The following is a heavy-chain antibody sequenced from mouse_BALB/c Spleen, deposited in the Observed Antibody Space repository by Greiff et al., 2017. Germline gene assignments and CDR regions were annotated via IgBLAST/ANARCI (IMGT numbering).Heavy chain of an antibody. V-gene: IGHV14-1*02. Sequence: EVQLQQSGAELAKPGASVKMSCKASGYTFTSYWMHWVKQRPEQGLEWIGWIDPENGNTIYDPKFQGKASITADTSSNTAYLQLSSLTSEDTAVYYCARDGNLYYAMDYWGQGTSVTVSS. CDR1: GYTFTSYW. J-gene: IGHJ4*01. D-gene: IGHD2-1*01. CDR2: IDPENGNT. CDR3: ARDGNLYYAMDY.